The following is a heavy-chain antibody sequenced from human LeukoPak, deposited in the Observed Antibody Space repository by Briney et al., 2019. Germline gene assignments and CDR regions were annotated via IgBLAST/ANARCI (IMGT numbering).Heavy chain of an antibody. CDR1: GFTFSSYA. V-gene: IGHV3-30*04. CDR2: ISYDGSNK. CDR3: ARDSCSSTSCYAGIFDY. Sequence: GRSLRLSCAASGFTFSSYAMHWVRQAPGKGLEWVAVISYDGSNKYYADSVKGRFTISRDNSKNTLYLQMNSLRAEDTAVYYCARDSCSSTSCYAGIFDYWGHGTLVAVSS. J-gene: IGHJ4*01. D-gene: IGHD2-2*01.